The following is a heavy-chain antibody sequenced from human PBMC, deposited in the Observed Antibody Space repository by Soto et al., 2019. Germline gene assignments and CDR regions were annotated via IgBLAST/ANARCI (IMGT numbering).Heavy chain of an antibody. V-gene: IGHV4-39*01. Sequence: ETLSLTCTVSGGSISSSSYYWGWIRQPPGKGLEWIGSIYYSGSTYYNPSLKSRVTISVDTSKNQFSLKLSSVTAADTAVYYCARTGYCTNGVCYTWSYYYYYGMDVWGQGTTVTVSS. CDR2: IYYSGST. J-gene: IGHJ6*02. CDR1: GGSISSSSYY. D-gene: IGHD2-8*01. CDR3: ARTGYCTNGVCYTWSYYYYYGMDV.